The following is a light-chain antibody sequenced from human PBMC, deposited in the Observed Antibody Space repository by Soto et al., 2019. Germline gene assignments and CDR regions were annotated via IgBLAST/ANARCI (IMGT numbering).Light chain of an antibody. J-gene: IGKJ4*01. CDR1: QSISTY. CDR3: QQSYSTPPNT. V-gene: IGKV1-39*01. Sequence: DIPMTQSPSSLSASVGDRVTITCRASQSISTYLNWYQQKPGKAPKVLIYGASRLQSGVPSRFSGSGSETEFTLTISSLQPEDFATYFCQQSYSTPPNTFGGGTKVEIK. CDR2: GAS.